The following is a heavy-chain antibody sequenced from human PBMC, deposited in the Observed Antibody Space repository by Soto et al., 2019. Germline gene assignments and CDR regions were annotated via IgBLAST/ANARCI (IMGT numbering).Heavy chain of an antibody. J-gene: IGHJ5*02. Sequence: SLRLSCAASGFTFSSHAMSWVRQAPGKGLEWVSAISDNGDTTYYADSVKGRLTISRDNSKNILYLQMNNLRGEDSAIYYCTGRVAAGTLNWFDPWGQGTLVTVSS. D-gene: IGHD6-13*01. CDR3: TGRVAAGTLNWFDP. V-gene: IGHV3-23*01. CDR1: GFTFSSHA. CDR2: ISDNGDTT.